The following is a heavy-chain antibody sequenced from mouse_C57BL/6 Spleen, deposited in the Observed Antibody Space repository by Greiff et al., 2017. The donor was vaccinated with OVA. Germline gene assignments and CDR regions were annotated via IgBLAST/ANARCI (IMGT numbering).Heavy chain of an antibody. Sequence: VQLQQSGPELVKPGASVKIPCKASGYTFTDYNMDWVKQSHGKSLEWIGDINPNNGGTIYNQKFKGKATLTVDKSSSTAYMELRSLTSEDTAVYYCAREAYYDYYYAMDDWGQGTSVTVSS. J-gene: IGHJ4*01. D-gene: IGHD2-4*01. V-gene: IGHV1-18*01. CDR2: INPNNGGT. CDR3: AREAYYDYYYAMDD. CDR1: GYTFTDYN.